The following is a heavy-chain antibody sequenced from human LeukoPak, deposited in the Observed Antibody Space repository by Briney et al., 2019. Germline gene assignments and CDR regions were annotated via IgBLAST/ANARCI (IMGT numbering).Heavy chain of an antibody. CDR3: ARGVFYYDTSGRGYYFDY. V-gene: IGHV4-4*02. CDR2: VHKSGST. D-gene: IGHD3-22*01. Sequence: SETLSLTCAVSTDSITSNWWSWVRQPPGKGPEWIGEVHKSGSTNYYPSLQSRVTISIDKSKNQTVLELTSVTAADTAVYYCARGVFYYDTSGRGYYFDYWGQGTLVTVSS. CDR1: TDSITSNW. J-gene: IGHJ4*02.